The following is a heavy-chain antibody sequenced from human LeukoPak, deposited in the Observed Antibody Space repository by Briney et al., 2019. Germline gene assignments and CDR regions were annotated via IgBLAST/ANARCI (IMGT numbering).Heavy chain of an antibody. Sequence: ASVKVSCKASGYTFTGYYMHWVRQAPGQGLEWMGWINPNSGGTNYAQKFQGRVTMTRNTSISTAYMELSSQRSEDTAVYYCARGHGSGYFLLFAFDIWGQGTMVTVSS. CDR3: ARGHGSGYFLLFAFDI. J-gene: IGHJ3*02. CDR1: GYTFTGYY. D-gene: IGHD3-22*01. V-gene: IGHV1-2*02. CDR2: INPNSGGT.